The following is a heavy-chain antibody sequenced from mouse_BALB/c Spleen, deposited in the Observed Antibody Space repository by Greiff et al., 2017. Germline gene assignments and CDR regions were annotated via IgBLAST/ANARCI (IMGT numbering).Heavy chain of an antibody. V-gene: IGHV1-87*01. J-gene: IGHJ3*01. Sequence: VKLQESGAELARPGASVKLSCKASGYTFTSYWMQWVKQRPGQGLEWIGAIYPGDGDTRYTQKFKGKATLTADKSSSTAYMQLSSLASEDSAVYYCARLDWFAYWGQGTLVTVSA. CDR2: IYPGDGDT. CDR1: GYTFTSYW. CDR3: ARLDWFAY.